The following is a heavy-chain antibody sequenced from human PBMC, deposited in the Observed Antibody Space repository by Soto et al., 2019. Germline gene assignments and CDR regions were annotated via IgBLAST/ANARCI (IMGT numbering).Heavy chain of an antibody. Sequence: SETLSLTCTVSGGSISSNSYYWGWIRQPPGKGLEGIGSIYYSGSTYNNPSLKSRVTISVDTSKNQFSLKLSSVTAADTAVYYCARQQWLVLNAFDIWGQGTMVT. CDR3: ARQQWLVLNAFDI. J-gene: IGHJ3*02. V-gene: IGHV4-39*01. CDR2: IYYSGST. CDR1: GGSISSNSYY. D-gene: IGHD6-19*01.